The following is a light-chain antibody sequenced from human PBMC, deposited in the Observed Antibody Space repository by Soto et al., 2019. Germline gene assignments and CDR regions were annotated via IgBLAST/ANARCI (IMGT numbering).Light chain of an antibody. CDR3: CSYAGSSTYV. CDR2: EGS. CDR1: SSDVGSYNV. J-gene: IGLJ1*01. Sequence: QSALTQPASVSGSPGQSITISCTGTSSDVGSYNVVSWYQQHPGKAPKLMIYEGSKRPSGVSNRFSGSKSGNTASLTISGLKAEDEADYYCCSYAGSSTYVFGTGTKLTVL. V-gene: IGLV2-23*01.